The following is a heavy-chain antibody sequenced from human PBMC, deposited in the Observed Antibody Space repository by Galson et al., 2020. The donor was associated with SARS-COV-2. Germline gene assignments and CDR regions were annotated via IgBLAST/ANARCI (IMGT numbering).Heavy chain of an antibody. V-gene: IGHV5-51*01. J-gene: IGHJ6*02. CDR1: GYSFTEYW. D-gene: IGHD2-15*01. CDR3: AGRRQGYRSGGRSWAGYGLDV. Sequence: GESLKISCQASGYSFTEYWIVWVRQMPGKGLEWMGMVWPGNSDSRYSPSFQSHVTFSADKSLNTAYLQWSGLKASDTAIYYCAGRRQGYRSGGRSWAGYGLDVWGQGTTVTVSS. CDR2: VWPGNSDS.